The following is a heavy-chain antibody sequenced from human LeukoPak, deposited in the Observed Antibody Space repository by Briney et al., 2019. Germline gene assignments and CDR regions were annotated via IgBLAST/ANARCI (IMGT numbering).Heavy chain of an antibody. V-gene: IGHV3-23*01. J-gene: IGHJ4*02. Sequence: PGGSLRLSCAASGFTFSSCAMSWVRQAPGKGLEWVSAISGSGGSTYYADSVKGRFTISRDNSKNTLCLQMNSLRAEDTAVYYCATRDDYYGSGSYYSIDYWGQGTLVTVSS. CDR1: GFTFSSCA. CDR2: ISGSGGST. D-gene: IGHD3-10*01. CDR3: ATRDDYYGSGSYYSIDY.